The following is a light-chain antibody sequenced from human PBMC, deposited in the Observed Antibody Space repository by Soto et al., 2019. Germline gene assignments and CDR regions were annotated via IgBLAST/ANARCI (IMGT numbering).Light chain of an antibody. Sequence: QPVLTQPASVSGSPGQSITISCTGTSSDVGGYNYVSWYQQHPGKAPKLMIFEVSNRPSGVSNRFSGSKSGNTASLTISGXXAEDEADXYXXSXTRNXTLYV. V-gene: IGLV2-14*01. CDR1: SSDVGGYNY. J-gene: IGLJ1*01. CDR3: XSXTRNXTLYV. CDR2: EVS.